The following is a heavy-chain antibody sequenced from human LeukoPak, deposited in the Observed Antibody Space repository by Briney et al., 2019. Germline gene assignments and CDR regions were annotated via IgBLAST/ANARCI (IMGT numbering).Heavy chain of an antibody. CDR2: IYYSGST. J-gene: IGHJ5*02. V-gene: IGHV4-59*01. D-gene: IGHD3-22*01. Sequence: SETLSLTCTVSGGSISSYYWSWIRQPPGKGLEWIGYIYYSGSTNYNPSLKSRVTISVDTSKNQFSLNLRSVTAADTAVYYCAREIDSRFDTWGQGVLVTVSS. CDR1: GGSISSYY. CDR3: AREIDSRFDT.